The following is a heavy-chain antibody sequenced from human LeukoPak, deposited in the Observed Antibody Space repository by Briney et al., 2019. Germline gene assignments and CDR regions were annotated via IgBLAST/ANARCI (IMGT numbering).Heavy chain of an antibody. J-gene: IGHJ4*02. CDR3: AKDYYGSGSHFLDY. V-gene: IGHV3-23*01. CDR1: GFTFSGYG. D-gene: IGHD3-10*01. Sequence: GGSLRLSCTASGFTFSGYGMHWVRQAPGKGLEWVSGISGSGGSTYYADSVKGRFTISRDNSKNTLYLQMNSLRAEDTAVYYCAKDYYGSGSHFLDYWGQGTLVPVSS. CDR2: ISGSGGST.